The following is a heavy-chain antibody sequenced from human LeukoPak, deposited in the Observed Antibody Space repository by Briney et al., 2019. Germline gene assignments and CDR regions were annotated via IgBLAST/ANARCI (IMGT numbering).Heavy chain of an antibody. D-gene: IGHD2-2*01. J-gene: IGHJ5*02. V-gene: IGHV1-2*02. CDR2: INPNSGGT. CDR1: GYTFTGYY. Sequence: ASVKVSCKASGYTFTGYYMHWVRQAPGQGLEWMGWINPNSGGTNYAQKFQGRVTMTRDTSISTAYMELSRLGSDDTAVYYCARGIRCRHQLLSNWFDPWGQGTLVTVSS. CDR3: ARGIRCRHQLLSNWFDP.